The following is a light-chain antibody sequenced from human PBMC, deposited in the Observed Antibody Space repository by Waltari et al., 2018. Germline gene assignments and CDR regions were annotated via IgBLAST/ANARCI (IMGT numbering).Light chain of an antibody. Sequence: QSALTQPASVSGSPGQSITISCTGTSSDVGGYNYVSWYQQPPVKAPKLMIYDVSNRPSGVSNRFSGSKSGNTASLTISGLQAEDEADYYCSSYTSSSTPYVFGTGTKVTVL. CDR3: SSYTSSSTPYV. CDR1: SSDVGGYNY. V-gene: IGLV2-14*03. J-gene: IGLJ1*01. CDR2: DVS.